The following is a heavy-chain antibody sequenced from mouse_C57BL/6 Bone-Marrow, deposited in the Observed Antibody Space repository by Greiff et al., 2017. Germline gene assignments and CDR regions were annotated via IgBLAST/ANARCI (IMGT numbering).Heavy chain of an antibody. J-gene: IGHJ3*01. CDR2: ISNGGGST. CDR3: ARDDYAGAWFAY. D-gene: IGHD2-4*01. CDR1: GFTFSDYY. V-gene: IGHV5-12*01. Sequence: EVKLVESGGGLVQPGGSLKLSCAASGFTFSDYYMYWVRQTPEKRLEWVAYISNGGGSTYYPDTVKGRFTISRDNAKNTLYLQMSRLKSEDTAMYYCARDDYAGAWFAYWGQGTLVTVSA.